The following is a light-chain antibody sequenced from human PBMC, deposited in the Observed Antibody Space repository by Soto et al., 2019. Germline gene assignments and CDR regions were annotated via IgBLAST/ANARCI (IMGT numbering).Light chain of an antibody. CDR3: HQYNSYPWT. Sequence: DIQITQSPSSLSASVACLVPTTCRASQGNSTYLDWYRQRPGKAPTVLIYEASSRQSGVPSRFSGSGSGTEFTLTITGLQAEDFAAYYCHQYNSYPWTFGQGTKVDIK. CDR2: EAS. CDR1: QGNSTY. V-gene: IGKV1-16*01. J-gene: IGKJ1*01.